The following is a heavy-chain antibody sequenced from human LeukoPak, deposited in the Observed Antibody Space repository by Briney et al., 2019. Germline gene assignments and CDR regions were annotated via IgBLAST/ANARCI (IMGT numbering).Heavy chain of an antibody. CDR3: ARSYGGQVWLSY. CDR2: IIPIFGTA. CDR1: GGTFSSYA. J-gene: IGHJ4*02. V-gene: IGHV1-69*06. Sequence: SVKVSCKASGGTFSSYAISWVRQAPGQGHEWVGGIIPIFGTANCAQTFQGRVTITADKSTSTAYMELTSLRSEDTAVYYCARSYGGQVWLSYWGQGTLVTVSS. D-gene: IGHD5-18*01.